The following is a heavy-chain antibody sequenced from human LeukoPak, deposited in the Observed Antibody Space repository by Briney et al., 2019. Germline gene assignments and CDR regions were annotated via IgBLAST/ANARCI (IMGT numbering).Heavy chain of an antibody. D-gene: IGHD3-22*01. J-gene: IGHJ4*02. CDR1: GYTFTGYY. V-gene: IGHV1-3*03. CDR2: INAGNGNT. CDR3: ARSFHDSSGYYLYYFDY. Sequence: GASVKVSCKASGYTFTGYYMHWVRQAPGQRLEWMGWINAGNGNTKYSQEFQGRVTITRDTSASTAYMELSSLRSEDMAVYYCARSFHDSSGYYLYYFDYWGQGTLVTVSS.